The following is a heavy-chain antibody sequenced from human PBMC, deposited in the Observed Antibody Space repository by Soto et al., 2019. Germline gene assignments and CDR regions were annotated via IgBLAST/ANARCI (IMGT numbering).Heavy chain of an antibody. CDR2: IYYSGST. V-gene: IGHV4-39*01. J-gene: IGHJ5*02. CDR1: GVSISSSSYY. CDR3: ARRGADWNPNWFDP. D-gene: IGHD2-21*01. Sequence: PSETLSLTCTVSGVSISSSSYYWGWIRQPPGKGLEWIGSIYYSGSTYYNPSLKSRVTISVDTSKNQFSLKLSSVTAADTAVYYCARRGADWNPNWFDPWGQGTLVTVSS.